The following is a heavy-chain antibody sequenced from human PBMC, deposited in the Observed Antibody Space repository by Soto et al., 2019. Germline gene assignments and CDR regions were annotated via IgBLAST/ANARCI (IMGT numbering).Heavy chain of an antibody. CDR1: GYTFTGYY. CDR3: ARGDYYDSSGYYLDYVREGKTDY. CDR2: INPNSGGT. J-gene: IGHJ4*02. Sequence: ASVQVSCKSPGYTFTGYYMLWVQQAPGQGLEWMGWINPNSGGTNYAQKFQGRVTMTRDTSISTAYMELSRLRSDDTAVYYCARGDYYDSSGYYLDYVREGKTDYWGQGTLVTVSS. V-gene: IGHV1-2*02. D-gene: IGHD3-22*01.